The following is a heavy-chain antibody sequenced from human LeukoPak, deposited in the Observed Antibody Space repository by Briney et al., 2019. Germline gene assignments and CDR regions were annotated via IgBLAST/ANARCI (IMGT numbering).Heavy chain of an antibody. CDR3: ARDCSSTSCYRAFDI. D-gene: IGHD2-2*01. CDR1: GGSISSYY. Sequence: PSETLSLTCTVSGGSISSYYWSWIRQPPGKGLEWIGYICYSGSTNYNPSLKSRVTISVDTSKNQFSLKLSSVTAADTAVYYCARDCSSTSCYRAFDIWGQGTMVTVSS. CDR2: ICYSGST. J-gene: IGHJ3*02. V-gene: IGHV4-59*01.